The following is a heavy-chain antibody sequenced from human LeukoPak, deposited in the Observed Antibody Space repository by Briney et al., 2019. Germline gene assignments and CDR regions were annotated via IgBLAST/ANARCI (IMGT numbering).Heavy chain of an antibody. CDR1: AFTFSDYY. CDR3: ARGLGSSWFDRFDI. D-gene: IGHD6-13*01. V-gene: IGHV3-11*01. CDR2: ISTSGSTK. J-gene: IGHJ3*02. Sequence: GGSLRLSCAASAFTFSDYYMSWIRQTPGKGLEWVSYISTSGSTKYYADSVKGRFTISRDNAKNSLYLQMNSLRAEDTAVYYCARGLGSSWFDRFDIWGQGTMVTVSS.